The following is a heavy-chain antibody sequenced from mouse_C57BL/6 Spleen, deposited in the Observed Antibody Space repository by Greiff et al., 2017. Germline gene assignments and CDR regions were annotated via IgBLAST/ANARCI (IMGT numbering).Heavy chain of an antibody. CDR2: IYPGDGDT. Sequence: QVQLQQSGAELVKPGASVKISCKASGYAFSSYWMNWVKQRPGKGLEWIGQIYPGDGDTNYNGKFKGKATLTADKSSSTAYMQLSSLTSEDSAVYFCARAYYSYSIDDWGQGTTLTVSS. J-gene: IGHJ2*01. CDR3: ARAYYSYSIDD. CDR1: GYAFSSYW. D-gene: IGHD2-12*01. V-gene: IGHV1-80*01.